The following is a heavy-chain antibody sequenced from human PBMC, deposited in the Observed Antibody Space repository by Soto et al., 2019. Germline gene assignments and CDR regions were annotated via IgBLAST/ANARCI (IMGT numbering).Heavy chain of an antibody. J-gene: IGHJ4*02. CDR1: GFTFSSYA. D-gene: IGHD2-15*01. Sequence: GGSLRLSCAASGFTFSSYAMSWVRQAPGKGLERVSAISGSGGSTYYADSVKGRFTISRDNSKNTLYLQMNSLRAEDTAVYYCAKGVVVVVVVPTAFDYWGQGTLVTVSS. CDR3: AKGVVVVVVVPTAFDY. CDR2: ISGSGGST. V-gene: IGHV3-23*01.